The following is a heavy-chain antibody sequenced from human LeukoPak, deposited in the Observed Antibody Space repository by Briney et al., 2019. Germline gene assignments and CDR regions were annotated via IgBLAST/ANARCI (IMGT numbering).Heavy chain of an antibody. CDR3: ARDKPVYYNYYYGMDV. Sequence: GGSLRLSCAASGFTFSSYEMNWVRQAPGKGLEWVSYISSSGSTIYYADSVKGRFTISRDNAKNSLYLQMNSLRAEDTAVYYCARDKPVYYNYYYGMDVWGQGTTVTVSS. J-gene: IGHJ6*02. D-gene: IGHD3-10*01. CDR2: ISSSGSTI. CDR1: GFTFSSYE. V-gene: IGHV3-48*03.